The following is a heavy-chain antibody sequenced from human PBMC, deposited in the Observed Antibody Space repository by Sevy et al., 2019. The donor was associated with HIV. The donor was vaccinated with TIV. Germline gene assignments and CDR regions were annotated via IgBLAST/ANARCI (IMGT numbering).Heavy chain of an antibody. CDR3: ARAPSGRQRPGQYFHH. Sequence: DAVKVSCKASGYTFTSYHITWVSQAPGQGLEWMGWITAYNRNTNYAQRLQGRVTMSTDTSTSTAYMELRSLRSDVTAVYYCARAPSGRQRPGQYFHHWGQGTLVIVSS. CDR2: ITAYNRNT. D-gene: IGHD1-26*01. CDR1: GYTFTSYH. J-gene: IGHJ1*01. V-gene: IGHV1-18*01.